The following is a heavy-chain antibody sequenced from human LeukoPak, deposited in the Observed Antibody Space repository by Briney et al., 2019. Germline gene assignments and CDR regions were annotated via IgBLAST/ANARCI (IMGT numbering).Heavy chain of an antibody. V-gene: IGHV4-59*01. CDR1: GGSIRNYY. CDR3: ARFGGPHAFDI. D-gene: IGHD3-3*01. CDR2: INYSGST. J-gene: IGHJ3*02. Sequence: SETLSLTCTVSGGSIRNYYWSWIRQPPGKGLEWIAYINYSGSTNYNPSLKSRVTISVDTSKNHFSLTLSSVTAADTAVYYCARFGGPHAFDIWGQGTMVTVSS.